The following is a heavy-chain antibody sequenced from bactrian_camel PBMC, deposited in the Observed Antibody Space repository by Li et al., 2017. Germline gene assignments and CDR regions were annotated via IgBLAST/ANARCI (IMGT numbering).Heavy chain of an antibody. CDR1: RFTSSSYC. CDR2: IDTNGRA. J-gene: IGHJ4*01. D-gene: IGHD7*01. CDR3: AADVGWLIVPGNCNAPTY. V-gene: IGHV3S1*01. Sequence: HVQLVESGGGSVQTGGSLRLSCTASRFTSSSYCMAWFRQAPGKEREGVATIDTNGRAKYADSVKGRFTISEDKAKHTLYLQMISLKPEDTAMYYCAADVGWLIVPGNCNAPTYWGQGTQVTVS.